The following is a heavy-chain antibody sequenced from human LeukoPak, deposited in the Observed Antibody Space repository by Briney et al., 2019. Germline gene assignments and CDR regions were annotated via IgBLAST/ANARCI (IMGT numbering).Heavy chain of an antibody. CDR2: ISGSGGST. Sequence: GGSLRLSCAASGFTFSSYAMSWVRQAPGKGLEWVSAISGSGGSTYYADSVKGRFTISRDNSKNTLYLQMNGLRAEDTAVYYCAKPSSGSYNFDYWGQGTLVTVSS. CDR3: AKPSSGSYNFDY. J-gene: IGHJ4*02. CDR1: GFTFSSYA. D-gene: IGHD6-19*01. V-gene: IGHV3-23*01.